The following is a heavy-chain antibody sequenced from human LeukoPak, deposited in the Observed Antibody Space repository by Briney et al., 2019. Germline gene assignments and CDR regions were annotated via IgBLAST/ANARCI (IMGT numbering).Heavy chain of an antibody. D-gene: IGHD3-10*01. CDR2: ISSNGGST. Sequence: GSLRLSCAASGFTFSSYAMHWVRQAPGKGLEYVSAISSNGGSTYYANSVKGRFTISRDNSKNTLYLQMGSLRAEDMAVYYCARELEYYYGSGSYYIGGFDYWGQGTLVTVSS. CDR1: GFTFSSYA. CDR3: ARELEYYYGSGSYYIGGFDY. V-gene: IGHV3-64*01. J-gene: IGHJ4*02.